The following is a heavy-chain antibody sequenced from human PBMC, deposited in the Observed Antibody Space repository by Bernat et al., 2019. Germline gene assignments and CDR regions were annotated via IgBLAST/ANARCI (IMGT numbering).Heavy chain of an antibody. CDR1: GYSISSGYY. V-gene: IGHV4-38-2*01. J-gene: IGHJ6*03. CDR2: IYHSGST. Sequence: QVQLQESGPGLVKPSETLSLTCAVSGYSISSGYYWGWIRQPPGKGLEWIGSIYHSGSTYYNPSLKSRVTISVDTSKNQFSLKLSSVTAADTAVYYCARVPGNHYMDVWGKGTTVSISS. D-gene: IGHD3-10*01. CDR3: ARVPGNHYMDV.